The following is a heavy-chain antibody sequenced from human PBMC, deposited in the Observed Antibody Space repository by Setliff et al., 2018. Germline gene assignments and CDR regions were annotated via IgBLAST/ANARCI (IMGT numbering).Heavy chain of an antibody. Sequence: GASVKVSCKASGYTFNNYGITLVRQAPGQGLEWMGWINNYSFKTTYPQKFLDRVTVTTDTSATTAYMELKNLRSDDTAVYYCARINFYVSSGYYYAPDFWGQGTLVTVSS. CDR1: GYTFNNYG. CDR2: INNYSFKT. J-gene: IGHJ4*02. D-gene: IGHD3-22*01. V-gene: IGHV1-18*01. CDR3: ARINFYVSSGYYYAPDF.